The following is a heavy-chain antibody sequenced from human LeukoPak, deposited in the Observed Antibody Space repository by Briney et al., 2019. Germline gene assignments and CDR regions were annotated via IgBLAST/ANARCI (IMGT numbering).Heavy chain of an antibody. CDR1: GGSISSGSYH. Sequence: SETLSLTCTVSGGSISSGSYHWSWIRQPPGKGLEWIGYIYYSGSTNYNPSLKSRVTISVDTSKNQFSLKLSSVTAADTAVYYCARWSYGSGSYEGFDPWGQGTLVTVSS. D-gene: IGHD3-10*01. V-gene: IGHV4-61*01. CDR2: IYYSGST. J-gene: IGHJ5*02. CDR3: ARWSYGSGSYEGFDP.